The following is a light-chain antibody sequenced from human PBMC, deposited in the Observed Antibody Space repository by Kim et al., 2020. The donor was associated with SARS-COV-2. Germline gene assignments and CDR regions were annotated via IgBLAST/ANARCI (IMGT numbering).Light chain of an antibody. CDR3: ATCDDSLSGWV. J-gene: IGLJ3*02. V-gene: IGLV1-47*01. CDR2: RDD. CDR1: GSGVETVF. Sequence: GRRVTISCSGSGSGVETVFVYWYQHLPGLVPKLLIYRDDQRPSGVPDRFSASKSGTSASLVISGLRSEDEADYYCATCDDSLSGWVFGGGTQLTVL.